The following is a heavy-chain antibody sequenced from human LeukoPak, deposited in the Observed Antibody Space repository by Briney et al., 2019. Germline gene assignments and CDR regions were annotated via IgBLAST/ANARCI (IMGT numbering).Heavy chain of an antibody. CDR3: ASQHYFGSGSVRGWFDP. D-gene: IGHD3-10*01. J-gene: IGHJ5*02. CDR1: GGSISSSRYY. Sequence: SETLSLTCTVSGGSISSSRYYWGWIRQPPGKGLEWIGSIYYSGSTYYNPSLKSRVTISVDTSKNQFSLKLSSVTAADTAVYYCASQHYFGSGSVRGWFDPWGQGTLVTVSS. V-gene: IGHV4-39*07. CDR2: IYYSGST.